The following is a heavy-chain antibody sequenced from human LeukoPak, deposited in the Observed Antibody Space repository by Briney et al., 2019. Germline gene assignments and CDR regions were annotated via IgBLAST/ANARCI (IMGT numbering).Heavy chain of an antibody. CDR1: GGSISSGGYY. CDR2: IYHSGST. D-gene: IGHD6-6*01. J-gene: IGHJ4*02. Sequence: SQTLSLTCTVSGGSISSGGYYWSWIRQPPGKGLEWIGYIYHSGSTYYNPSLQSRVTISVDKSKKQISLILSSVTAADTAVYYCARASSSSREVDYWGQGTLVTVSS. V-gene: IGHV4-30-2*01. CDR3: ARASSSSREVDY.